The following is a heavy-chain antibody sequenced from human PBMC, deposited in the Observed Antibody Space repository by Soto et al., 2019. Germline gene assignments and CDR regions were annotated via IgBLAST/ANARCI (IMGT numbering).Heavy chain of an antibody. Sequence: LSLTCAVYGGSFSGYYWSWIRQPPGKGLEWIGEINNSGSTNYNPSLKSRVTISVDTSKNQFSLKLSSVTAADTAVYYCAREGDYGDYPTYYFDYWGQGTLVTVSS. CDR3: AREGDYGDYPTYYFDY. CDR2: INNSGST. V-gene: IGHV4-34*01. CDR1: GGSFSGYY. J-gene: IGHJ4*02. D-gene: IGHD4-17*01.